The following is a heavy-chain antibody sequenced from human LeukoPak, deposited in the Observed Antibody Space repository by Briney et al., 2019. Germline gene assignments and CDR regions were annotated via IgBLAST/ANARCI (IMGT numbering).Heavy chain of an antibody. V-gene: IGHV4-34*01. CDR3: ARGWGILTGYYRY. D-gene: IGHD3-9*01. Sequence: SETLSLTCTVSGGSISSYFWSWIRQPPGKVLEWIGEINHSGYTNYNPSLKSRVTISVDTSKNQFSLKLSSVTAADTAVYYCARGWGILTGYYRYWGQGTLVTVSS. J-gene: IGHJ4*02. CDR2: INHSGYT. CDR1: GGSISSYF.